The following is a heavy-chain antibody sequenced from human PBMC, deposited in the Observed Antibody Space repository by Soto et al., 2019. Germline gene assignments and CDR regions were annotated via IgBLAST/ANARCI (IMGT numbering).Heavy chain of an antibody. D-gene: IGHD1-26*01. J-gene: IGHJ4*02. Sequence: GASVKVSCKASGYTFTSYGISWVRQAPGQGLEWMGWISAYNGNTNYEQKLQGRVTMTTDTSTSTAYMELRSLRSDDTAVYYCARVQEWERMPARSAIVYWGQGTLVTVSS. V-gene: IGHV1-18*01. CDR1: GYTFTSYG. CDR2: ISAYNGNT. CDR3: ARVQEWERMPARSAIVY.